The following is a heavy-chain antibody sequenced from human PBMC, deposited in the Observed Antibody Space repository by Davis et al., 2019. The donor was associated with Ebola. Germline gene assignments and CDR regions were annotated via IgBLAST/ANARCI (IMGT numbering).Heavy chain of an antibody. CDR3: AKEGHIVATIPDY. V-gene: IGHV3-23*01. CDR1: GFTFSSYW. Sequence: GESLKISCAASGFTFSSYWMHWVRQAPGKGLEWVSAISGSGGSTYYADSVKGRFTISRDNSKNTLYLQMNSLRAEDTAVYYCAKEGHIVATIPDYWGQGTLVTVSS. D-gene: IGHD5-12*01. J-gene: IGHJ4*02. CDR2: ISGSGGST.